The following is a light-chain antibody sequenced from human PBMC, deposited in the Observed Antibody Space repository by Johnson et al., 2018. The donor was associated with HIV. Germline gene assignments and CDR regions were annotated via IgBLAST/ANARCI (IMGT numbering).Light chain of an antibody. V-gene: IGLV1-51*01. Sequence: QSVLTQPPSVSAAPGQKVTISCSGSSSNIGNNYVSWYQQLPGTAPKLLIYENNKRPSGIPDRFSGSKSGTSATLGITGLQTENEADYYCLTWKTGTRAYHVFGTGTRVSVL. CDR3: LTWKTGTRAYHV. CDR1: SSNIGNNY. CDR2: ENN. J-gene: IGLJ1*01.